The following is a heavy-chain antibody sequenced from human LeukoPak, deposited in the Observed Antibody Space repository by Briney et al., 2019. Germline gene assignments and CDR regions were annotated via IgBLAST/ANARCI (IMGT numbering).Heavy chain of an antibody. D-gene: IGHD6-19*01. J-gene: IGHJ4*02. CDR3: TTRIVVPGFDY. CDR1: GFTFSNVY. CDR2: IKSKTDGGTT. Sequence: GGSLRLSCAASGFTFSNVYMSWVRQAPGKGLEWVGRIKSKTDGGTTDYAAPVKGRFTISRDDSKNTLYLQMNSLRTEDTAVYYCTTRIVVPGFDYWGQGTLVIVSS. V-gene: IGHV3-15*01.